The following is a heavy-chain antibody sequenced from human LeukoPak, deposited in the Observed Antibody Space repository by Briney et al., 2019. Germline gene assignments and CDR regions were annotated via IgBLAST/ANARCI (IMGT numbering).Heavy chain of an antibody. CDR1: GGSFSGYY. Sequence: SETLSLTCAVYGGSFSGYYWSWIRQPPGKGLEWIGEINHSGSTNYNPSLKGRVTISVDTSKNQFSLKLSSVTAADTAAYYCARVDGSGSYCRYWGQGTLVTVSS. V-gene: IGHV4-34*01. J-gene: IGHJ4*02. CDR3: ARVDGSGSYCRY. CDR2: INHSGST. D-gene: IGHD3-10*01.